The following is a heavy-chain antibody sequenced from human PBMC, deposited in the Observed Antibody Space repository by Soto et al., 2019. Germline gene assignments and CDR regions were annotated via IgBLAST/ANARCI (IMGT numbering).Heavy chain of an antibody. Sequence: PGGSLRLSCAASGFTFSSYSMNWVRQAPGKGLEWVSSISSSSSYIYYADSVKGRFTISRDNAKNSLYLQMNSLRAEDTAVYYCARSHCSGGSCYSAWFDPWGQGTLVTVSS. J-gene: IGHJ5*02. CDR3: ARSHCSGGSCYSAWFDP. V-gene: IGHV3-21*01. D-gene: IGHD2-15*01. CDR1: GFTFSSYS. CDR2: ISSSSSYI.